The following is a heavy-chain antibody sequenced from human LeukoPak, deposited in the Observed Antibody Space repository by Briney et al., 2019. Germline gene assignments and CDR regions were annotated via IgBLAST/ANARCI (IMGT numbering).Heavy chain of an antibody. J-gene: IGHJ4*02. D-gene: IGHD1-26*01. CDR1: GGSIRNTNS. CDR3: SRESGAFCPFGY. Sequence: SETLSLTCDVSGGSIRNTNSWSWVRQPPGQGLEWTGEFSLAGQTNHNPPRHGRVTISLDQSSNQPSPELTSVTAADTAIYYCSRESGAFCPFGYWGQGTLVIVPS. CDR2: FSLAGQT. V-gene: IGHV4-4*02.